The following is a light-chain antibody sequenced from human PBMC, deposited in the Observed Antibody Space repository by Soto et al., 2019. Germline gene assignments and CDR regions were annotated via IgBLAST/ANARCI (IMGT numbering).Light chain of an antibody. Sequence: QSALTQPRAVSGSPGQSVTISCTGTSSDVGGYNYVSWYQQHPGKAPKLLIYDVNKRPSGVPGRFSGSKSGKTASLTISGLQAEDEADYYCCAHEGRYTVVFGGGTKLTVL. J-gene: IGLJ2*01. CDR2: DVN. CDR1: SSDVGGYNY. CDR3: CAHEGRYTVV. V-gene: IGLV2-11*01.